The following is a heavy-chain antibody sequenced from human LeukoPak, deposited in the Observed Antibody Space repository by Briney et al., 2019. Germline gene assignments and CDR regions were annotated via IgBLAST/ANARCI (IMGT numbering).Heavy chain of an antibody. CDR2: IKSKTDGGTT. J-gene: IGHJ4*02. Sequence: GGSLRLSCAASGFTFSNAWTSWVRQAPGKGLEWVGRIKSKTDGGTTDYAAPVKGRFTISRDDSKNTLYLQMNSLKTEDTAVYYCTTHADYYDSSGLDYWGQGTLVTVSS. V-gene: IGHV3-15*01. CDR1: GFTFSNAW. CDR3: TTHADYYDSSGLDY. D-gene: IGHD3-22*01.